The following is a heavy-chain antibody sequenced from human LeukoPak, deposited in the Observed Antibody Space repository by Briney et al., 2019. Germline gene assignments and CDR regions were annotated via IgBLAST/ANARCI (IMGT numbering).Heavy chain of an antibody. CDR2: ISSSSSYI. D-gene: IGHD6-13*01. CDR3: ASIAAADTGVSFDY. V-gene: IGHV3-21*01. J-gene: IGHJ4*02. CDR1: GFTFSSYS. Sequence: PRGSLRLSCAASGFTFSSYSMNWVRQAPGKGLEWVSSISSSSSYIYYADSVKGRFTISRDNAKNSLYLQMNSLRAEDTAVYYCASIAAADTGVSFDYWGQGTLVTVSS.